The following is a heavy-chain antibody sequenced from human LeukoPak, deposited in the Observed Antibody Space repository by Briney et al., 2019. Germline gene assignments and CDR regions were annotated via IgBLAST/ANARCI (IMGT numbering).Heavy chain of an antibody. CDR3: AGDGSSRPLYY. D-gene: IGHD2-2*01. V-gene: IGHV3-7*01. CDR1: GFTFSSHW. Sequence: GGSLRLSCAASGFTFSSHWVSWVRQAPGKGLEWVANIKHDGSEKYYVDSVKGRFTVSRDNAKNSLYLQMNSLRAEDTAVYYCAGDGSSRPLYYWGQGTLVTVSS. J-gene: IGHJ4*02. CDR2: IKHDGSEK.